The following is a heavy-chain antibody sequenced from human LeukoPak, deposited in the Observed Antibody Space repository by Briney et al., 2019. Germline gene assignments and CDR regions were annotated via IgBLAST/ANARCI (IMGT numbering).Heavy chain of an antibody. CDR3: ARVLTGGSRFSDY. J-gene: IGHJ4*02. CDR1: GYSFTSYW. CDR2: IYPGDSDT. D-gene: IGHD3-16*01. V-gene: IGHV5-51*01. Sequence: GESLKISCKGSGYSFTSYWIAWVRQLPGKGLEWMGIIYPGDSDTRYSPSFQGQITISADKSISTAYLQWSSLQTSDTAMYYYARVLTGGSRFSDYWGQGTLVTVSS.